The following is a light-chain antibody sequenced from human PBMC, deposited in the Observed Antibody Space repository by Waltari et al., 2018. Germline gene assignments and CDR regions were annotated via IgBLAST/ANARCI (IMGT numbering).Light chain of an antibody. CDR3: SSYAGSSKGV. CDR1: SSDVGNYKR. V-gene: IGLV2-23*02. Sequence: QSALTQPASVSGSPGQSITISCTGTSSDVGNYKRVSWYQQHPGKAPKLMIYAVSKRPAGVAARFSGSKSGDMASLTISGLQPDGEAEYFCSSYAGSSKGVFGGGTKVTVL. CDR2: AVS. J-gene: IGLJ2*01.